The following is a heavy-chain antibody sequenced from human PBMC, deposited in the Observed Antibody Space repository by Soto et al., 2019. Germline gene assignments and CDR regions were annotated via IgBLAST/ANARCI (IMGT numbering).Heavy chain of an antibody. Sequence: ASVKVSCKASGYTFTSYDINWVRQATGQGLEWMGWMNPNSGDTDYAQKFQGGVTMTRTTSISTASIEMSSLRFEDTAVYYGARVANRYFDLWGRGTLLTVSS. J-gene: IGHJ2*01. V-gene: IGHV1-8*01. CDR1: GYTFTSYD. CDR2: MNPNSGDT. CDR3: ARVANRYFDL.